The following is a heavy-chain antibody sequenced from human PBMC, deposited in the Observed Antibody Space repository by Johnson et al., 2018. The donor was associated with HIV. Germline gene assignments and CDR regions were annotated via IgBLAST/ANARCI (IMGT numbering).Heavy chain of an antibody. V-gene: IGHV3-11*04. J-gene: IGHJ3*02. CDR3: AIDPVSSSWFRGAFDM. Sequence: QVQLVESGGGLVKPGGSLRISCAASGFTFSEYYMSWIRQAPGKGLEWVSYISTGGSTIYYADSVKGRFTISRDNAKNSLYLQMNSLRAEDTALYYCAIDPVSSSWFRGAFDMWGHGTMVTVSS. CDR1: GFTFSEYY. D-gene: IGHD6-13*01. CDR2: ISTGGSTI.